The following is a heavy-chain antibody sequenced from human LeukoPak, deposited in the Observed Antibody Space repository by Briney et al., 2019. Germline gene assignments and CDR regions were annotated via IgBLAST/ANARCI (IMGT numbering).Heavy chain of an antibody. CDR2: INGDESRT. J-gene: IGHJ6*04. V-gene: IGHV3-74*01. CDR1: GSIFSSYW. Sequence: GGSLSLSCAASGSIFSSYWMHWVRQGQGKGLVWVARINGDESRTTYADSVRDRFTISRDNAKNTLYLQMNSLRAEDTAVYYCVRGQLERPFDFYYGMDVWGKGTTVTVSS. D-gene: IGHD1-1*01. CDR3: VRGQLERPFDFYYGMDV.